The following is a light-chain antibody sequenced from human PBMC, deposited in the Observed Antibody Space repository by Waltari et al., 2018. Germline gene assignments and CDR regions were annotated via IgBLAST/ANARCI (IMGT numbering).Light chain of an antibody. V-gene: IGKV3-15*01. CDR2: GAS. Sequence: EIVMTQSPATLSVSPGARATLSCRASQSVSSNLAWYQQKPGQAPRLLIYGASTRATGIPARFSGSWSGTEFTLTISSMQSEDFAVYYCQQYNNWPPLTFGGGTKVEIK. J-gene: IGKJ4*01. CDR1: QSVSSN. CDR3: QQYNNWPPLT.